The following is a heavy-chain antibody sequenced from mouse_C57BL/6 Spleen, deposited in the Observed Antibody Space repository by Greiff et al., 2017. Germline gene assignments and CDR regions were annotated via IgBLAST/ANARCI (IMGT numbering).Heavy chain of an antibody. V-gene: IGHV1-22*01. CDR2: INPNNGGT. Sequence: VQLKESGPELVKPGASVKMSCKASGYTFTDYNMHWVKQSHGKSLEWIGYINPNNGGTSYNQKFKGKATLTVNKSSSTAYMELRSLTSEDSAVYYCARSDGSSFDYWGQGTTLTVSS. CDR1: GYTFTDYN. CDR3: ARSDGSSFDY. D-gene: IGHD1-1*01. J-gene: IGHJ2*01.